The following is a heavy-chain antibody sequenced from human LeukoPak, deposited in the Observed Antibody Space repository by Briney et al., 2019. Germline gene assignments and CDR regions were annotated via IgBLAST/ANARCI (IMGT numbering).Heavy chain of an antibody. Sequence: GGSLRLSCAASGVSFSVYEMHLVRQAPGKGLEWISDISSSGTTIYYADSVKGRFTISRDNAKNSLYLQMNSLRAEDTAVYYCATLTVATSFDYWGQGTLVTVSS. CDR2: ISSSGTTI. D-gene: IGHD5-12*01. J-gene: IGHJ4*02. CDR3: ATLTVATSFDY. V-gene: IGHV3-48*03. CDR1: GVSFSVYE.